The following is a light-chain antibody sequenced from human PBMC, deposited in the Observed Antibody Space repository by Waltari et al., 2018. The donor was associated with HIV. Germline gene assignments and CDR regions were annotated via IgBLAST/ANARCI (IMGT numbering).Light chain of an antibody. Sequence: QAVVTQEPSLTVSPGGTVTLTCCPSNGAVTSGHHPYWFQQKTGQAPKTLIYDLNNKHSWTPARFSGSLLGGKAALTLSGAQPEDEAKYYCLLSYAGARPVVFGGGTQLTVL. CDR3: LLSYAGARPVV. CDR2: DLN. J-gene: IGLJ2*01. V-gene: IGLV7-46*01. CDR1: NGAVTSGHH.